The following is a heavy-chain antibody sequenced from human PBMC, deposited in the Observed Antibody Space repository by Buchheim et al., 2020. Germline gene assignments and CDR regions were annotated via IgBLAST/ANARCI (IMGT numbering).Heavy chain of an antibody. CDR2: ISGSGGST. J-gene: IGHJ4*02. CDR3: AKDHQYSSSSWEGWRGYFDY. D-gene: IGHD6-6*01. V-gene: IGHV3-23*01. CDR1: GYTFSSYA. Sequence: EVQRLESGGGLVQPGGSLRLSCAASGYTFSSYAMSWVRQAPGKGLEWVSAISGSGGSTYYADSVKGRFTISRDNSKNTLYLQMNSLRAEDTAVYYCAKDHQYSSSSWEGWRGYFDYWGQGTL.